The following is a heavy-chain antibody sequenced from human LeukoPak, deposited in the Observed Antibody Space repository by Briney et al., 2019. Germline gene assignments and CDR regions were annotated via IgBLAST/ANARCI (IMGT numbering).Heavy chain of an antibody. J-gene: IGHJ4*02. V-gene: IGHV3-30*18. CDR3: AKDPNLYGDYYFDY. Sequence: GRSLRLSCAASGFTFSSYGMHWVRQAPGKGLEWVAVISYDGSNKYYADSVKGRFTISGDNSKNTLYLQMNSLRAEDTAVYYCAKDPNLYGDYYFDYWGQGTLVTVSS. D-gene: IGHD4-17*01. CDR2: ISYDGSNK. CDR1: GFTFSSYG.